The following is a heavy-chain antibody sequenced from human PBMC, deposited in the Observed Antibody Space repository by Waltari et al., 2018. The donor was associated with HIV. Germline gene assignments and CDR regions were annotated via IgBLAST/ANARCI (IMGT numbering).Heavy chain of an antibody. Sequence: EVQLLQSGGGLAQPGGSLRLSCAASGFRFGSYAMTWVRQAPGKGLKWVSSISGSGGSSFFADSVKGRLTISRDNSKNTVFLQMNSLTVEDTAVYFCAKGDWNYFFDSWGQGTLVTVSS. CDR2: ISGSGGSS. D-gene: IGHD1-7*01. CDR3: AKGDWNYFFDS. J-gene: IGHJ4*02. CDR1: GFRFGSYA. V-gene: IGHV3-23*01.